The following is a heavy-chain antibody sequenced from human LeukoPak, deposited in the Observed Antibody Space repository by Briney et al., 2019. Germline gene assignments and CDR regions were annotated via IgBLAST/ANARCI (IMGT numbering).Heavy chain of an antibody. CDR1: GDSVSTNSAA. V-gene: IGHV6-1*01. J-gene: IGHJ3*02. CDR3: AREVTDAFDI. Sequence: SQTLSLTCAISGDSVSTNSAAWNWIRQSPSRGLEWLGRTYYRSKWYNDYVVSVKSRITINPDTSQNQFSLQLSSVTPEDMAVYYCAREVTDAFDIWGQGTMVTVSS. CDR2: TYYRSKWYN. D-gene: IGHD4-11*01.